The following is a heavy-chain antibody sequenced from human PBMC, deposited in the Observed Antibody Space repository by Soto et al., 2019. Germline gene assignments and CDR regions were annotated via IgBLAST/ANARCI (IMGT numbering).Heavy chain of an antibody. CDR1: GFTFSSYG. J-gene: IGHJ4*02. CDR2: IWYDGSNK. V-gene: IGHV3-33*01. CDR3: ARDQEYSGSYQDY. D-gene: IGHD1-26*01. Sequence: GGSLRLSCAASGFTFSSYGMHWVRQAPGKGLEWVAVIWYDGSNKYYADSVKGRFTISRDNSKNTLYLQMNSLRAEDTAVYYCARDQEYSGSYQDYWGQGTLVTVSS.